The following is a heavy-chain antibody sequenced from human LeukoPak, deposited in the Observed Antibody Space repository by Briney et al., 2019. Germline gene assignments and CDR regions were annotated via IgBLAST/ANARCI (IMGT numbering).Heavy chain of an antibody. J-gene: IGHJ4*02. CDR2: LSGSGSSA. CDR1: GFTFSTYA. D-gene: IGHD2-21*02. CDR3: AKCRVGSANFDY. Sequence: GGSLRLSCAASGFTFSTYAMSWVRQAPGKGLEWVSGLSGSGSSAYYADSVKGRFTISRDNSKNTLYLQMNSLRPEDTAVYYCAKCRVGSANFDYWGQGTLVTVSS. V-gene: IGHV3-23*01.